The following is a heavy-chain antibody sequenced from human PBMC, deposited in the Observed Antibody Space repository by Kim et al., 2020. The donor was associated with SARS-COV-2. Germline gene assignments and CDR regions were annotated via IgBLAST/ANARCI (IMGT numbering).Heavy chain of an antibody. V-gene: IGHV3-33*01. D-gene: IGHD6-13*01. CDR3: ARDHGVGIAAAGMVGY. CDR2: IWYDGSNK. J-gene: IGHJ4*02. CDR1: GFTFSSYG. Sequence: GGSLRLSCTASGFTFSSYGMHWVRQAPGKGLEWVAVIWYDGSNKYYADSVKGRFTISRDNSKNTLYLQMNSLRAEDTAVYYCARDHGVGIAAAGMVGYWGQGTLVTVSS.